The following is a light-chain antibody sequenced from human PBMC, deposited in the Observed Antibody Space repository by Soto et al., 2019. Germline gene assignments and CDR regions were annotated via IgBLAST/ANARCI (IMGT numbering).Light chain of an antibody. CDR1: QSVSSY. Sequence: EIVLTQSPATLSLSPVERATLSCRASQSVSSYLAWYQQKPGQAPRLLIYGASSRATGIPDRFSGSGSGTDFTLTISRLEPEDFAVFYCQHYDSLPITFGQGTRLEI. CDR3: QHYDSLPIT. J-gene: IGKJ5*01. V-gene: IGKV3-20*01. CDR2: GAS.